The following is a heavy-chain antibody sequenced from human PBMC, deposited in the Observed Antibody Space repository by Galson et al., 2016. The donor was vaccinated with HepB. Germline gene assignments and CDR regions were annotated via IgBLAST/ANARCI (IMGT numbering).Heavy chain of an antibody. CDR1: GGSISSSSYY. D-gene: IGHD6-19*01. V-gene: IGHV4-39*02. CDR2: IYYSGST. J-gene: IGHJ4*02. CDR3: AREMMNRNGWYINHGFDY. Sequence: TLSLTCTVSGGSISSSSYYWGWIRQPPGKGLEWIGSIYYSGSTHYNPSLKSRVTLSIDTSKNEFSLKLSSVTAADTAEYYCAREMMNRNGWYINHGFDYWGQETLVTVSS.